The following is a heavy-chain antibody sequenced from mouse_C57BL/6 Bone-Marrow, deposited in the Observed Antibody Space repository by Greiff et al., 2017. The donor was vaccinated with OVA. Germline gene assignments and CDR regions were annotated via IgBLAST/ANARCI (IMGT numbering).Heavy chain of an antibody. V-gene: IGHV1-64*01. J-gene: IGHJ2*01. CDR2: IHPNSGST. CDR1: GYTFTSYW. D-gene: IGHD1-1*01. CDR3: ARRHYGSSLDY. Sequence: QVQLKQPGAELVKPGASVKLSCKASGYTFTSYWMHWVKQRPGQGLEWIGMIHPNSGSTNYNEKFKSKATLTVDKSSSTAYMQLSSLTSEDSAVYYCARRHYGSSLDYWGQGTTLTVSS.